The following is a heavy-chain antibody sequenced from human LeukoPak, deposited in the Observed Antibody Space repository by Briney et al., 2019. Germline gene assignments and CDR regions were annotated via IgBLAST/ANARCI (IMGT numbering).Heavy chain of an antibody. Sequence: GASVKVSCKASGGTFSSYAISWVRQAPGQGLEWMGGIIPIFGTANYAQKFQVRVTITADESTSTAYMELSSLRSEDTAVYYCARVGSVRDYYYYYGMDVWGQGTTVTVSS. CDR3: ARVGSVRDYYYYYGMDV. D-gene: IGHD3-10*02. CDR1: GGTFSSYA. J-gene: IGHJ6*02. CDR2: IIPIFGTA. V-gene: IGHV1-69*13.